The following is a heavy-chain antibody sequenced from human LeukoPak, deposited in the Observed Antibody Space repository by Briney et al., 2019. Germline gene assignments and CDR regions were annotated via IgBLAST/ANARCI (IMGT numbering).Heavy chain of an antibody. J-gene: IGHJ4*02. CDR2: ISYDGSNK. CDR1: GFTFSGYG. V-gene: IGHV3-30*03. D-gene: IGHD3-3*01. Sequence: PGRSLRLSCAASGFTFSGYGMHWVRQAPGKGLEWVAVISYDGSNKYYADSVKGRFTISRDNSKNTLYLQMNSLRAEDTAVYYCATLGWIDYWGRGTLVTVSA. CDR3: ATLGWIDY.